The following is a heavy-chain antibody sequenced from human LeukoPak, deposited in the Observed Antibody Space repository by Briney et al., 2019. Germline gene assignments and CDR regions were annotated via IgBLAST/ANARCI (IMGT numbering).Heavy chain of an antibody. Sequence: SQTLSLTCTVSGGSISSGSYYWGWIRQPPGKGLEWIGSIYYSGSTYYNPSLKSRVTISVDTSKNQFSLKLSSVTAADTAVYYCARRAHDYGDYGWFDPWGQGTLVTVSS. J-gene: IGHJ5*02. V-gene: IGHV4-39*01. D-gene: IGHD4-17*01. CDR3: ARRAHDYGDYGWFDP. CDR2: IYYSGST. CDR1: GGSISSGSYY.